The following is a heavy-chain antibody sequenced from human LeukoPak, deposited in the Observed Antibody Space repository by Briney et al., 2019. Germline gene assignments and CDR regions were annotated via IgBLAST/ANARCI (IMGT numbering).Heavy chain of an antibody. D-gene: IGHD4-17*01. J-gene: IGHJ4*02. CDR3: AKDLAPVGGSRDYSVGY. V-gene: IGHV3-23*01. CDR2: ISGSGGST. Sequence: GGSLRLSCAASGFTFSSYAMSWVRQAPGKGLEWVSAISGSGGSTYYADSVKGRFTISRDNSKNTLYLQMNSLRAEDTAAYYCAKDLAPVGGSRDYSVGYWGQGTLVTVSS. CDR1: GFTFSSYA.